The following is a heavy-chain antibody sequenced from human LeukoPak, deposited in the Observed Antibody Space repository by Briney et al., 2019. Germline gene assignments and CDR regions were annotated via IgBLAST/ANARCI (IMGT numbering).Heavy chain of an antibody. D-gene: IGHD6-19*01. CDR3: ARLYTGYSSGWYSGGLHGMDV. Sequence: ASVKVSCKASGYTFTSYGISWVRQAPGQGLEWMGWISAYNGNTNYAQKLQGRVTMTTDTSTSTAYMELRSLRSDDTAVYYCARLYTGYSSGWYSGGLHGMDVWGQGTTVTVSS. CDR2: ISAYNGNT. V-gene: IGHV1-18*01. CDR1: GYTFTSYG. J-gene: IGHJ6*02.